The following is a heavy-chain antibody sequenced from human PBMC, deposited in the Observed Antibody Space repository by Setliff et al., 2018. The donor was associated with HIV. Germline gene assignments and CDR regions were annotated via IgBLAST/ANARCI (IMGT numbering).Heavy chain of an antibody. V-gene: IGHV4-59*11. D-gene: IGHD6-13*01. CDR1: GGSISSHY. Sequence: SETLSLTCTVSGGSISSHYWGWLRQPPGKGLEWIGSISYTGGTNHNPSLQGRVTMSIDTSKDQFSLKLSSLTSADTAVYYCARGLSSPFAVGLWGQGTTVTVSS. CDR2: ISYTGGT. J-gene: IGHJ6*02. CDR3: ARGLSSPFAVGL.